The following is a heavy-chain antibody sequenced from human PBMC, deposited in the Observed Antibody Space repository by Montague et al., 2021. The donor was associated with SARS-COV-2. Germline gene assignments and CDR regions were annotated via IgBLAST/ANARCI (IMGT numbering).Heavy chain of an antibody. Sequence: TLSLTCTVSGVSISNGVYHRSWIRQSPGKGLEWIGNVYESGSAPSRHESGTTSSSPSLRGRLATAVDPSKNHFSLELTSMTAADTAVYYCAIYLMGGAGVGYWGQGTLVTVSS. J-gene: IGHJ4*02. CDR2: VYESGSAPSRHESGTT. CDR1: GVSISNGVYH. V-gene: IGHV4-31*03. CDR3: AIYLMGGAGVGY. D-gene: IGHD2-8*01.